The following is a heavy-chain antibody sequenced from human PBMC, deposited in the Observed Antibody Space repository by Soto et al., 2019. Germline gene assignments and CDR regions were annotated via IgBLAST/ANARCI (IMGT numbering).Heavy chain of an antibody. V-gene: IGHV1-69*01. J-gene: IGHJ4*02. CDR3: ARDGGRYSGGMDY. D-gene: IGHD1-26*01. CDR1: GGTFSSYS. Sequence: QVQLVQSGAEVKKPGSSVKVSCKASGGTFSSYSINWVRQAPGQGLEWMGEIIPIFGTANYAQKFQGRVTITADESTSTAYMELSSLRSEDPAAYYCARDGGRYSGGMDYWGQGNLVTVSS. CDR2: IIPIFGTA.